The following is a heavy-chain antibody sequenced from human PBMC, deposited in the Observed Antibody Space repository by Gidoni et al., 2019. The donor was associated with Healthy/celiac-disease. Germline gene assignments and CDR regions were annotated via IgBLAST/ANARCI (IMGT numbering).Heavy chain of an antibody. J-gene: IGHJ5*02. D-gene: IGHD2-2*02. CDR3: ARERYTVGWFDP. CDR1: GGSISSGGYY. Sequence: QVQLQESGPGLVKPSQTLSLTCTVSGGSISSGGYYWSWIRQHPGKVLEWIGYIYYSGSTYYNPSLKSRVTISVDTSKNQFSRKLSSVTAADTAVYYCARERYTVGWFDPWGQGTLVTVSS. CDR2: IYYSGST. V-gene: IGHV4-31*03.